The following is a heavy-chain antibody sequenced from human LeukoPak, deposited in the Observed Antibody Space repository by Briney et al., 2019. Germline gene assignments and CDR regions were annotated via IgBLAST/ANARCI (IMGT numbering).Heavy chain of an antibody. D-gene: IGHD3-16*01. Sequence: PGGSLRLSCAASGFTFSKYWMHWVRQAPGKGLVWVSRMNIDGSSRSYADSVKGRFTISRDNAKNSLFLQMNSLRAEDTAVYYCARRVPNEVITDYFDYWGPGTLVTVSS. V-gene: IGHV3-74*01. CDR1: GFTFSKYW. J-gene: IGHJ4*02. CDR2: MNIDGSSR. CDR3: ARRVPNEVITDYFDY.